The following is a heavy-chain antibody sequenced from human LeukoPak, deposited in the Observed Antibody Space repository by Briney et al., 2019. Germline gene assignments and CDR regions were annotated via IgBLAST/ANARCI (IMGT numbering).Heavy chain of an antibody. V-gene: IGHV5-51*01. J-gene: IGHJ4*02. CDR2: IYPGDSDT. CDR1: GYTFTGYY. D-gene: IGHD6-19*01. CDR3: ARLEFKSRLGDY. Sequence: ASVKVSCKTSGYTFTGYYMHWVRQAPGQGLEWMGIIYPGDSDTRYSPSFQGQVTISADKSISTAYLQWSSLKASDTAMYYCARLEFKSRLGDYWGQGTLVTVSS.